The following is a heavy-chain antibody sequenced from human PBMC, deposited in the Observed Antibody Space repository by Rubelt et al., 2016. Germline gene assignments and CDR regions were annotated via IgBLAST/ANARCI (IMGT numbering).Heavy chain of an antibody. Sequence: YNGNTNYAQKLQGRVTMTTDTSTSTAYMELRSLRSDDTAVYYCARDTGRYYYDSSGYYYGMDVWGQGTTVTVSS. CDR3: ARDTGRYYYDSSGYYYGMDV. D-gene: IGHD3-22*01. V-gene: IGHV1-18*01. CDR2: YNGNT. J-gene: IGHJ6*02.